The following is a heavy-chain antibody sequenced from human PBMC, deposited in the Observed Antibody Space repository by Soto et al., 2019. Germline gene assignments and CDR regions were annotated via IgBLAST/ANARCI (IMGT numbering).Heavy chain of an antibody. D-gene: IGHD2-15*01. V-gene: IGHV3-23*01. Sequence: EVQLLESGGGLVQPGGSLSLSCAASGFTFSSYAMSWVRQAPGQGLEWVSAISGSGCSTYYADSVKGRCTISRENPKNKLYLQMNSRRAEDTAVYYCANKWASWSGGSCSPYRFKGVEGGAFDIWGQGTMVTVSA. CDR1: GFTFSSYA. J-gene: IGHJ3*02. CDR2: ISGSGCST. CDR3: ANKWASWSGGSCSPYRFKGVEGGAFDI.